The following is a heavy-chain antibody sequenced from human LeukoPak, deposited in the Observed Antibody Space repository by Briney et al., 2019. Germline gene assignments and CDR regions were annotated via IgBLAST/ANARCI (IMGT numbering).Heavy chain of an antibody. D-gene: IGHD3-22*01. J-gene: IGHJ4*02. Sequence: GGSLRLSCAASGFTFSSCDMSWVRQAPGKGLEWVSAISGSGTDTYYADSVKGRFTISRDTSKNTLYLQMNSLRAEDTAVYYCAKHYYDSSGYYSTLPLGYWGQGTLVTVSS. CDR3: AKHYYDSSGYYSTLPLGY. CDR1: GFTFSSCD. CDR2: ISGSGTDT. V-gene: IGHV3-23*01.